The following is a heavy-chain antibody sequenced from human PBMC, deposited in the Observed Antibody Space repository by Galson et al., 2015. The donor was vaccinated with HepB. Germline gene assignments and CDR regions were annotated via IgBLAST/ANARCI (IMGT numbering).Heavy chain of an antibody. V-gene: IGHV2-5*02. CDR2: IYWDDDK. CDR1: GFSLSTSGVG. Sequence: PALVKPTQTLTLTCTFSGFSLSTSGVGVGWIRQPPGKALEWLALIYWDDDKRYSPSLKSRPTITKDTSKNQVVLTMTNMDPVDTASFYCAHGLYNYGPDYFDYWGQGTLVTVSS. CDR3: AHGLYNYGPDYFDY. J-gene: IGHJ4*02. D-gene: IGHD5-18*01.